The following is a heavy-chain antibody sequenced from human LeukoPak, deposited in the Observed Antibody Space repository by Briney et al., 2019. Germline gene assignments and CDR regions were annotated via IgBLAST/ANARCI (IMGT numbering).Heavy chain of an antibody. D-gene: IGHD3-10*01. J-gene: IGHJ5*02. CDR3: AKDSDMVRGVNWFDP. Sequence: GGSLRLSCAASGFTFSSYWMSWVRQAPGKGLEWVANIKQDGSEKYYVDSVKGRFTISRDNAKNTLYLQMNSLRAEDTAVYYCAKDSDMVRGVNWFDPWGQGTLVTVSS. CDR1: GFTFSSYW. V-gene: IGHV3-7*03. CDR2: IKQDGSEK.